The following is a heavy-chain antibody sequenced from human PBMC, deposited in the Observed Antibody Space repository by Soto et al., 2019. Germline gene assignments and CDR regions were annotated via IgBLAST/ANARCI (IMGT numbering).Heavy chain of an antibody. CDR1: GYTFSSHD. V-gene: IGHV1-8*01. CDR3: ARGVIGYSSGWYYFDS. J-gene: IGHJ4*02. CDR2: MNPNSGNT. Sequence: QVQLVQSGAEVKKPGASVKVSCKASGYTFSSHDINWVRQATGQGLEWMGWMNPNSGNTGYAQKFQGRVTMTRNTSIGTAYTELSRLRSEDTAVYYCARGVIGYSSGWYYFDSWGQGTLVTVSS. D-gene: IGHD6-19*01.